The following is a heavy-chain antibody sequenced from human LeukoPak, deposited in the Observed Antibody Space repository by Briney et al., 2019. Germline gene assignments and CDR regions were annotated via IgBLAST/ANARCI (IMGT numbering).Heavy chain of an antibody. V-gene: IGHV4-31*03. Sequence: SETLSLTCTVSGGSISSGGYYWSWIRQHPGKGLEWIGYIYYSGSTYYNPSLKSRVTISVDTSKNQFSLKLSSVTAADTAVYYCARFRVAAAGYYFDYWGQGTLVTVSS. CDR1: GGSISSGGYY. J-gene: IGHJ4*02. CDR3: ARFRVAAAGYYFDY. CDR2: IYYSGST. D-gene: IGHD6-13*01.